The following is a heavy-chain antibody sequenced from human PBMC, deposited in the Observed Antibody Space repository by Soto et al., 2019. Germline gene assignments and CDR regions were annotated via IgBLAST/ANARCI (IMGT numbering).Heavy chain of an antibody. Sequence: GESLKISCKGSGYSFTIYWISWVRQMPGKGLEWMGRIDPSDSYTNYSPSFQGHVTISADKSISTAYLQWSSLKASDTAMYYCARHEQWLVIGLDYWGQGTLVTVSS. CDR3: ARHEQWLVIGLDY. J-gene: IGHJ4*02. V-gene: IGHV5-10-1*01. D-gene: IGHD6-19*01. CDR2: IDPSDSYT. CDR1: GYSFTIYW.